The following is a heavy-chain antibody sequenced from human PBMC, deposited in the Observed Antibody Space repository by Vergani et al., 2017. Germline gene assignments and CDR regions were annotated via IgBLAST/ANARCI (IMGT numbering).Heavy chain of an antibody. D-gene: IGHD3-3*01. CDR2: ISGSGGST. J-gene: IGHJ6*02. CDR1: GFTFSSYA. V-gene: IGHV3-23*01. CDR3: AKLDQYYDFWSGYYTYYYYYGMDV. Sequence: EVQLLESGGGLVQPGGSLRLSCAASGFTFSSYAMSWVRQAPGKGLEWVSAISGSGGSTYYADSVKGRFTISRDNSKNTLYLQMNSLRAEETAVYYCAKLDQYYDFWSGYYTYYYYYGMDVWGQGTTVTVSS.